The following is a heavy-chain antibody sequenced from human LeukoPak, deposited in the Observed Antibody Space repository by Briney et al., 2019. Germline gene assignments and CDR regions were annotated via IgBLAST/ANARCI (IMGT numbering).Heavy chain of an antibody. CDR1: GFTFSIYW. Sequence: PGGSLRLSCAASGFTFSIYWMSWVRQAPGKGLEWVANINQDESEKYYVDSVKGRFTISRDNAKNSLYLQMNSLRAEDTAVYYCARVRVSSYYGMDIWGQGATVTVSS. V-gene: IGHV3-7*05. CDR3: ARVRVSSYYGMDI. D-gene: IGHD2/OR15-2a*01. CDR2: INQDESEK. J-gene: IGHJ6*02.